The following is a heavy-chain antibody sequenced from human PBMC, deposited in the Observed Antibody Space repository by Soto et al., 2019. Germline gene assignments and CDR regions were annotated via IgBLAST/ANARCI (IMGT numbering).Heavy chain of an antibody. CDR3: ARGGLITMIPEDV. CDR1: GFTFSSYS. Sequence: PGGSLRLSCAASGFTFSSYSMNWVRQAPGKGLEWVSSISSSSSYIYYADSVKGRFTISRDNAKNSLYLQMNSLRAEDTAVYYCARGGLITMIPEDVWGQGTTVTVSS. D-gene: IGHD3-22*01. CDR2: ISSSSSYI. V-gene: IGHV3-21*01. J-gene: IGHJ6*02.